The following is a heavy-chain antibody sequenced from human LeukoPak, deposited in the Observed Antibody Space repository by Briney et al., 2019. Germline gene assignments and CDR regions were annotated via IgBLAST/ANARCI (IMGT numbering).Heavy chain of an antibody. CDR1: GGSISSGGYY. CDR2: IYHSGST. J-gene: IGHJ5*02. V-gene: IGHV4-30-2*01. Sequence: SETLSLTCTVSGGSISSGGYYWGWIRQPPGKGLEWIGYIYHSGSTYYNPSLKSRVTISVDRSKNQFSLKLSSVTAADTAVYYCARRRITMVRGRPEGWFDPWGQGTLVTVSS. CDR3: ARRRITMVRGRPEGWFDP. D-gene: IGHD3-10*01.